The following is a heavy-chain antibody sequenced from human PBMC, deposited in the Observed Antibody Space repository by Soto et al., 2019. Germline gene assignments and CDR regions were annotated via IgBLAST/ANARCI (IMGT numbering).Heavy chain of an antibody. D-gene: IGHD7-27*01. Sequence: PGGSLRLSCAASGFTFSSYAMHWVRQAPGKGLEWVAVISYDGSNKYYADSVKGRFTISRDNSKNALYLQMNSLRAEDTAVYYCARSRNWAKDYWGQGTLVTVSS. CDR3: ARSRNWAKDY. J-gene: IGHJ4*02. CDR2: ISYDGSNK. V-gene: IGHV3-30-3*01. CDR1: GFTFSSYA.